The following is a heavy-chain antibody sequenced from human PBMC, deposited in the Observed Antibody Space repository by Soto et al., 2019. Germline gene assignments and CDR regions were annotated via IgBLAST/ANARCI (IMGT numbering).Heavy chain of an antibody. CDR1: GFTFSSYA. CDR3: AKDTAVSADYYFDY. J-gene: IGHJ4*02. Sequence: GSLRLSCAASGFTFSSYAMSWVRQAPGKGLEWVSTLSGSDGSTYYADSVKGRFTISRDNSKNTLYLQMNSLRAEDTAVYYCAKDTAVSADYYFDYWGQGTLVTVSS. CDR2: LSGSDGST. D-gene: IGHD4-17*01. V-gene: IGHV3-23*01.